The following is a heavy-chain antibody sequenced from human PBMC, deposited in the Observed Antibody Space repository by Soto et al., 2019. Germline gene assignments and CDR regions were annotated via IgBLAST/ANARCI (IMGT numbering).Heavy chain of an antibody. CDR1: GGSISSYY. CDR2: IYYSGST. J-gene: IGHJ6*02. Sequence: SETLSLTCTVSGGSISSYYWSWIRQPPGKGLEWIGYIYYSGSTNYNPSLKSRVTISVDTSKNQFSLKLSSVTAADTAVYYCARDYGAGSYYHYYYYGMDVWGQGTTVTVSS. CDR3: ARDYGAGSYYHYYYYGMDV. D-gene: IGHD3-10*01. V-gene: IGHV4-59*01.